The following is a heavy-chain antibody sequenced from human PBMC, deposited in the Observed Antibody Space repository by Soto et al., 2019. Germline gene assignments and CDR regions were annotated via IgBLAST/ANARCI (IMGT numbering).Heavy chain of an antibody. J-gene: IGHJ4*02. CDR1: GFTFSDHY. Sequence: GGSLRLSCAASGFTFSDHYMDWVRQAPGKGLEWVGRIRNKADSYTTEYAASVKGRFIISRDDSKNSLYLQTNSLIAEDTAVYYCASGVVGAADYWGLGTLVTVSS. CDR3: ASGVVGAADY. D-gene: IGHD1-26*01. CDR2: IRNKADSYTT. V-gene: IGHV3-72*01.